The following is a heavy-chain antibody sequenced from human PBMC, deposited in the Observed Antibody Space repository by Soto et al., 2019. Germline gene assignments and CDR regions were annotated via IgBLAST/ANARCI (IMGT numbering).Heavy chain of an antibody. CDR2: ISRYGDFT. D-gene: IGHD3-22*01. CDR1: GFTFNIYA. V-gene: IGHV3-23*01. Sequence: EVQLLESGGDLIQPGGSLRLSCAASGFTFNIYAMAWVRQAPGKGLEWVSAISRYGDFTYYADSVEGRFTISRDNSKNPLYLQMNSLGAEDTALYYCAKDRYLDHDSRGYLFDNWGQGTLVTVSS. J-gene: IGHJ4*02. CDR3: AKDRYLDHDSRGYLFDN.